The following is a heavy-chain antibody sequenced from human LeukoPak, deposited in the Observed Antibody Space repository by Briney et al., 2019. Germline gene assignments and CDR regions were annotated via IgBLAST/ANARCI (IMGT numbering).Heavy chain of an antibody. Sequence: GASVKVSCKASGYTFTGYYMHWVRQAPGQGLEWMGRINPNSGGTNYAQKFQSRVTMTRDTSISTAYMELSRLRSDDTAVYYCARTRVVVAATAGGNTGSPGADYWGQGTLVTVSS. J-gene: IGHJ4*02. D-gene: IGHD2-15*01. CDR2: INPNSGGT. CDR3: ARTRVVVAATAGGNTGSPGADY. CDR1: GYTFTGYY. V-gene: IGHV1-2*06.